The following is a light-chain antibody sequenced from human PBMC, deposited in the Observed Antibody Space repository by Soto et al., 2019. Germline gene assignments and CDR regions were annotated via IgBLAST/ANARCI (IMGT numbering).Light chain of an antibody. CDR3: QPDNNWLSYT. J-gene: IGKJ2*01. CDR1: QSVSSN. CDR2: GAS. V-gene: IGKV3-15*01. Sequence: EIVMTQSPATLSVSPGERATLSCRASQSVSSNLAWYQQKPGQAPRLLIYGASTRDTGIPARFSGSGSGTEFTLTIIRLHSEELGVNYCQPDNNWLSYTFGQWTKLEIK.